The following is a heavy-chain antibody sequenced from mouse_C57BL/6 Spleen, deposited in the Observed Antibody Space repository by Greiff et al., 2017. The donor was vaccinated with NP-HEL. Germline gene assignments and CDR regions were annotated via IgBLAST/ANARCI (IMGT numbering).Heavy chain of an antibody. D-gene: IGHD1-1*01. CDR1: GFSLTSYG. CDR3: ANDGSSSFYAMDY. CDR2: IWSGGST. J-gene: IGHJ4*01. Sequence: VKLVESGPGLVQPSQSLSITCTVSGFSLTSYGVHWVRQSPGKGLEWLGVIWSGGSTDYNAAFISRLSISKDNSKSQVFFKMNSLQADDTAIYDCANDGSSSFYAMDYWGQGTSVTVSS. V-gene: IGHV2-2*01.